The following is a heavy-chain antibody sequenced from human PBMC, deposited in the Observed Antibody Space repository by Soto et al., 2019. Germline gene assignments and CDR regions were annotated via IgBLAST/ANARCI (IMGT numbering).Heavy chain of an antibody. Sequence: ASVKVSCKASGYTFTSYDINWVRQATGQGLEWMGWMNPNSGNTGYAQKFQGRVTMTRNTSISTAYMELSSLRSEDTAVYYCPRYGGGIFLYSFFGLDVWAQGPTVPVS. V-gene: IGHV1-8*01. CDR1: GYTFTSYD. CDR3: PRYGGGIFLYSFFGLDV. D-gene: IGHD1-26*01. CDR2: MNPNSGNT. J-gene: IGHJ6*02.